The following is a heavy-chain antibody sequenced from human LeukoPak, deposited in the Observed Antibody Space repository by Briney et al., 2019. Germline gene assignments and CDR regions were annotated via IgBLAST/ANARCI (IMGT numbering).Heavy chain of an antibody. J-gene: IGHJ4*02. CDR2: ISYDGSNK. V-gene: IGHV3-30*04. CDR3: ARVDTATLGY. D-gene: IGHD5-18*01. Sequence: GGSLRLSCAASGFTFSSYAMHWARQAPGKGLEWVAVISYDGSNKYYADSVKGRFTISRDNSKNTLYLQMNSLRSEDTAVYYCARVDTATLGYWGQGTLVAVSS. CDR1: GFTFSSYA.